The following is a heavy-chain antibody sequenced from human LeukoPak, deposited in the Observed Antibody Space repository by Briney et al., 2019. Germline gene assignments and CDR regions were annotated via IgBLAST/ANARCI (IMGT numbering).Heavy chain of an antibody. D-gene: IGHD6-13*01. CDR1: GGSISSGSYY. CDR3: AREGDSSSVWWFDP. CDR2: IYTSGST. Sequence: SETLSLTWTVSGGSISSGSYYWSWIREPAGKGLEWIGRIYTSGSTNYNPSLKSRVTISVDTSKNQFSLKLSSVTAADTAVYYYAREGDSSSVWWFDPWGQGTLVTVSS. J-gene: IGHJ5*02. V-gene: IGHV4-61*02.